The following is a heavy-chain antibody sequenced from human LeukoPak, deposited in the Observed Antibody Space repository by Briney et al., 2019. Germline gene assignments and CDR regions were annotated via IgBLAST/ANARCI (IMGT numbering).Heavy chain of an antibody. CDR1: GFTFSGYS. D-gene: IGHD6-19*01. CDR2: ISYDGTNK. Sequence: GGSLRLSCAASGFTFSGYSMHWVRQAPGRGLEWVALISYDGTNKYYADSVKGRFTISRDNAKRSLYLQMNSLRAEDTAVYYCARAIAVAGPYYFDYWGQGALVTVSS. V-gene: IGHV3-30*03. J-gene: IGHJ4*02. CDR3: ARAIAVAGPYYFDY.